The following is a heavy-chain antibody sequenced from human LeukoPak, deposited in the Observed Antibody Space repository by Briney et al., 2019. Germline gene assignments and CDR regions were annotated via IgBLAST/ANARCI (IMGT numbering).Heavy chain of an antibody. CDR3: ARDLAGKPHY. J-gene: IGHJ4*02. Sequence: ASVKVSCEASGYIFNKYGMNWVRQAPGQGLEWMGWISGSNGNTNYAQKFQGRVTITTDTSTNTVYMEMTTLRPDDTAVYYCARDLAGKPHYWGPGTLVTVSS. V-gene: IGHV1-18*01. CDR1: GYIFNKYG. CDR2: ISGSNGNT.